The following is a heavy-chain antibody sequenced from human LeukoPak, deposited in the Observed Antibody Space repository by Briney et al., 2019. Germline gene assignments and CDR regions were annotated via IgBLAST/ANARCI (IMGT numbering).Heavy chain of an antibody. CDR2: INWNGGRT. CDR3: VRGEGRGGWFDP. V-gene: IGHV3-20*04. D-gene: IGHD1-26*01. CDR1: GFTFEDHG. Sequence: PGGSLRLSCATSGFTFEDHGMSWVRQAAGKGLEWVSRINWNGGRTGYSDSVKGRFTISRDDAKKSVDLQMNSLRVEDTAFYYCVRGEGRGGWFDPWGQGILVTVSS. J-gene: IGHJ5*02.